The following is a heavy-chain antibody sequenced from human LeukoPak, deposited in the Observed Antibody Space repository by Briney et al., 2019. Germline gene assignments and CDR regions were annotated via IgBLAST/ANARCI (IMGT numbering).Heavy chain of an antibody. CDR1: GFSLSTSGLG. J-gene: IGHJ5*02. D-gene: IGHD6-13*01. Sequence: ESGPTLVNPTQTLTVTCTFSGFSLSTSGLGVGWIRQPPGKALEWLAVIYWDDDKRYSPSLKSRLTITKDTSKNQVVLTMTNMDPVDTATYYCALSPDTAAAGIMSWFDPWGQGTLVTVSS. CDR2: IYWDDDK. CDR3: ALSPDTAAAGIMSWFDP. V-gene: IGHV2-5*02.